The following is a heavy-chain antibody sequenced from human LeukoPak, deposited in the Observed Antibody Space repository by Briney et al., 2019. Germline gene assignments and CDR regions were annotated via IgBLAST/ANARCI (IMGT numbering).Heavy chain of an antibody. CDR3: ARREGEYVGDAFDI. V-gene: IGHV1-2*02. D-gene: IGHD2/OR15-2a*01. CDR2: INPNSGGT. J-gene: IGHJ3*02. Sequence: ASVKVSCKASGYTFTGYYMHWVRQAPGQGLEWMGWINPNSGGTNYAQKFQGRVTMTRDTSISTAYMELSRLRSDDTAVYYCARREGEYVGDAFDIWGQGTMVTVSS. CDR1: GYTFTGYY.